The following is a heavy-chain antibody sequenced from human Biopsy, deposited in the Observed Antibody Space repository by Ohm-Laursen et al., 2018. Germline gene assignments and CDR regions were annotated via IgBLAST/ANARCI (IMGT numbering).Heavy chain of an antibody. CDR1: GDSIKNDA. D-gene: IGHD5/OR15-5a*01. CDR2: MLHSGRS. J-gene: IGHJ4*02. Sequence: SETLSLTCPVSGDSIKNDAWSWIRQFPGKGLEWLGYMLHSGRSDYNPSLERRLTLSIDASKNQISLNLSSVTAADTAIYYCARHFESTAIFDYWGQGALITVSS. V-gene: IGHV4-59*08. CDR3: ARHFESTAIFDY.